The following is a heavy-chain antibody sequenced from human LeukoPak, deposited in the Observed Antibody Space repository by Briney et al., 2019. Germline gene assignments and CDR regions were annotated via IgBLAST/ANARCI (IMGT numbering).Heavy chain of an antibody. CDR1: GGSISSGGYY. J-gene: IGHJ4*02. D-gene: IGHD2-8*01. V-gene: IGHV4-31*03. Sequence: SQTLSLTCTVSGGSISSGGYYWSWIRQHPGKGLEWIGYIYYSGSTYYNPSLKSRVTISVDTSKNQFSLKLSSVTAADTAVYYCARERGEYCTNGVCYNLDYWGQGTLVTVSS. CDR3: ARERGEYCTNGVCYNLDY. CDR2: IYYSGST.